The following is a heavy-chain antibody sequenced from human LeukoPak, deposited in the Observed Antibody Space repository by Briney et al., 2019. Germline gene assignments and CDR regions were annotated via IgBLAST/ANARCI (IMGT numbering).Heavy chain of an antibody. CDR1: GGSISSGDYY. CDR2: IYYSGST. CDR3: SRGLRGRSGYYFDS. Sequence: SQTLSLTCTVSGGSISSGDYYWNWIHQPPGKGLEWIGYIYYSGSTYYNPSLKSRVAISLDTSKTQFSLRLSSVTAADTAVYYRSRGLRGRSGYYFDSWGQGTLVTVSS. V-gene: IGHV4-30-4*01. J-gene: IGHJ4*02.